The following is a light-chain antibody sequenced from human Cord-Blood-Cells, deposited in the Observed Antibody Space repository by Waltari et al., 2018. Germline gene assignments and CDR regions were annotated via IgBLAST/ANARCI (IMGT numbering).Light chain of an antibody. CDR2: EGS. CDR3: CSYAGSTYVV. J-gene: IGLJ2*01. V-gene: IGLV2-23*01. CDR1: TSAVGIYNL. Sequence: QSALTQPASVSGSPGQSITISCTGTTSAVGIYNLGSWHQQHPGKAPKLMIYEGSKRPSGVSNRFSGSKSGNTASLTISGLQAEDEADYYCCSYAGSTYVVFGGGTKLTVL.